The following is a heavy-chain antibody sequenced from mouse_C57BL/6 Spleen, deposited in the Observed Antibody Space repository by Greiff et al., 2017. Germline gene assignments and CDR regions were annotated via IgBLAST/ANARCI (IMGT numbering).Heavy chain of an antibody. J-gene: IGHJ2*01. CDR1: GFTFSDYG. V-gene: IGHV5-17*01. D-gene: IGHD1-1*01. CDR2: ISSGSRPI. CDR3: ARQYYGSSYFDY. Sequence: EVKLVESGGGLVTPGGSLKLSCAASGFTFSDYGLHWVRQAPETGLEWVASISSGSRPIYYADTVKGRFTLSRDNAKNTLCLQMTSLRSEDTARDYGARQYYGSSYFDYWGQGTTLTVSS.